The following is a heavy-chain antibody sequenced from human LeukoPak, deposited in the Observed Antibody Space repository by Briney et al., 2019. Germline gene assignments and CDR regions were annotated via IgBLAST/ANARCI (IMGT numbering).Heavy chain of an antibody. CDR1: GDRVYSGSSA. V-gene: IGHV6-1*01. CDR3: ARNLRPDFDY. CDR2: TYYRSKWTH. Sequence: SRARSLTCAFSGDRVYSGSSAGSCIRQSPSRGLEGLGRTYYRSKWTHDYAESVKSRITINPDTTKNEFSLQLNSVTPEDTAEYYCARNLRPDFDYWGQGALVTVSS. J-gene: IGHJ4*02.